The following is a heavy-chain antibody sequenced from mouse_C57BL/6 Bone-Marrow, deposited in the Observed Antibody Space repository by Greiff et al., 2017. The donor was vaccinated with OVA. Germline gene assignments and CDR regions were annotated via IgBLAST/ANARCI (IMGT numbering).Heavy chain of an antibody. CDR3: ASHYDGYDFDV. CDR1: GFSFTSYC. CDR2: IWSGGSK. Sequence: VKLMESGPGLVQPSQSLSITCTASGFSFTSYCVHWVRQSPGKGLEWLGVIWSGGSKDYNAAIISRLSISKANSKNQVFCKMNSLQADDTARYYCASHYDGYDFDVWGTGTTVTVSS. J-gene: IGHJ1*03. D-gene: IGHD2-3*01. V-gene: IGHV2-2*01.